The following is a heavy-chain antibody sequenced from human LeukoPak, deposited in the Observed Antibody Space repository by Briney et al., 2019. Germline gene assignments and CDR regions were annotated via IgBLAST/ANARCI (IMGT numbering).Heavy chain of an antibody. Sequence: GGSLRLSCVASGVTFSTYAMNWVRQVPGKGLEWVSLISDSGSTTYHADSVKGRFTISRDNSKNTLYLQMNSLSAEDTAVYYCAKGTTTLVVTKIDYWGQGTLVTVSS. D-gene: IGHD4-23*01. CDR2: ISDSGSTT. CDR1: GVTFSTYA. J-gene: IGHJ4*02. V-gene: IGHV3-23*01. CDR3: AKGTTTLVVTKIDY.